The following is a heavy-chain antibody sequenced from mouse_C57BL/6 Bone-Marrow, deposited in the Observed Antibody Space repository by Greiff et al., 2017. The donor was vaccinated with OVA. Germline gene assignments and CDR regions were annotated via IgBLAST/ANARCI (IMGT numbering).Heavy chain of an antibody. CDR3: ALGLYGYCEG. CDR1: GYTFTDYY. D-gene: IGHD4-1*01. CDR2: IYPGSGNT. V-gene: IGHV1-76*01. Sequence: VKLQESGPELVKPGASVKIPCKASGYTFTDYYINWVKQRPGQGLEWIARIYPGSGNTYYNEKFKGKATLTAEKSSSTAYMQLSSLTSEDSAVYCCALGLYGYCEGWSKGTTVTVT. J-gene: IGHJ1*03.